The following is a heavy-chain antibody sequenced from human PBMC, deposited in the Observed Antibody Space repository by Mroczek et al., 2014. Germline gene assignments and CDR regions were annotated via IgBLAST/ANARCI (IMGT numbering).Heavy chain of an antibody. CDR3: AREMSPVTRRNYDFWSGYWSASDY. Sequence: QVQLQESGPGLVKPSETLSLTCTVSGGSISSYYWSWIRQPAGKGLEWIGRIYTSGSTNYNPSLKSRVTMSVDTSKNQFSLKLSSVTAADTAVYYCAREMSPVTRRNYDFWSGYWSASDYWGQGTLVTVSS. CDR1: GGSISSYY. D-gene: IGHD3-3*01. V-gene: IGHV4-4*07. J-gene: IGHJ4*02. CDR2: IYTSGST.